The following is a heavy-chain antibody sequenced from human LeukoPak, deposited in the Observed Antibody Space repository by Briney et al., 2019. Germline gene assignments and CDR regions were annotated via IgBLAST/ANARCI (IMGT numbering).Heavy chain of an antibody. CDR1: GFTITTSG. J-gene: IGHJ4*02. Sequence: GGTLRLSCAASGFTITTSGMSWVRQAPGKRLEWVSGISGSGGSTYYADSVKGRFTISRDKSKNTLYLQMDSLRAEDTAVYYCAKSLIWFGELFGDFDYWGQGTLVTVSS. CDR3: AKSLIWFGELFGDFDY. V-gene: IGHV3-23*01. CDR2: ISGSGGST. D-gene: IGHD3-10*01.